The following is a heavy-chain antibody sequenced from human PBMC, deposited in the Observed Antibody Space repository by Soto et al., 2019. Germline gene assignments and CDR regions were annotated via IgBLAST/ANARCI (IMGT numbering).Heavy chain of an antibody. CDR2: INQDGSGK. J-gene: IGHJ4*02. V-gene: IGHV3-7*01. CDR3: ARDSKTYYY. Sequence: PGGSLRLSCAASGLTLSNYWMNWVRQAPGKGLEWVANINQDGSGKYYVDSVKGRFTISRDNAKNSLYLQMDSLGAEDTALYYCARDSKTYYYWGQGTPVTGSS. CDR1: GLTLSNYW. D-gene: IGHD1-26*01.